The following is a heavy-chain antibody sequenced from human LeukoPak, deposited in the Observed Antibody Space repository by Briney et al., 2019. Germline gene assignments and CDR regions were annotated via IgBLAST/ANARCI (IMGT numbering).Heavy chain of an antibody. CDR2: INHSGST. D-gene: IGHD6-13*01. V-gene: IGHV4-34*01. Sequence: PSETLSLTCAVYGGSFSGYYWSWIRQPPGKGLEWIGEINHSGSTNYNPSLKSRVTISVDTYKNQFSLKLSSVTAADTAVYYCARGSGSSWSHVFFDYWGQGTLVTVSS. J-gene: IGHJ4*02. CDR3: ARGSGSSWSHVFFDY. CDR1: GGSFSGYY.